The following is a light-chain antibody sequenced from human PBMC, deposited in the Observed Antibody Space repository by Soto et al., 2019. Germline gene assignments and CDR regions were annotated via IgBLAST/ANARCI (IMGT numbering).Light chain of an antibody. Sequence: QSVLTQPPSASGSPGQSVTISCTGTSSDVGGYIFVSWYQQHPGKVPKLIIYDVNKRPSGVPDRFSGSKYGNTASLTVSGLNAEDEGDYYCVSFAGGTYVFGTGTKVTV. CDR2: DVN. V-gene: IGLV2-8*01. CDR3: VSFAGGTYV. J-gene: IGLJ1*01. CDR1: SSDVGGYIF.